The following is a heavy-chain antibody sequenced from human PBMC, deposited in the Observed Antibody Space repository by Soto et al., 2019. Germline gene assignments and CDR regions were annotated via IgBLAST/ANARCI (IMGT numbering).Heavy chain of an antibody. D-gene: IGHD6-6*01. CDR2: INHSGST. CDR1: GGSFRGYY. CDR3: EKGAIAAPAGKSFNP. J-gene: IGHJ5*02. Sequence: SETLSLTCAVYGGSFRGYYWSWIRQPPGKGLEWIGEINHSGSTNYNPPLKSRVTTSVDTNKNQFALKLSTGPAADTAVYYCEKGAIAAPAGKSFNPWGQGTLVTVSS. V-gene: IGHV4-34*01.